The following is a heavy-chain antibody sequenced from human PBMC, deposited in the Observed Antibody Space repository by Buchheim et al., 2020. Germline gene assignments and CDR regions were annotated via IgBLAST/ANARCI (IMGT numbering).Heavy chain of an antibody. J-gene: IGHJ6*02. Sequence: EVQLVESGGGLVQPGGSLRLSCAASGFTFSSYSMNWVRQAPGKGLEWVSYISSSSSTIYYADSVKGRFTISRDNAKNSLYLQMNSLRAEDTAVYYCARDYTAMAPYDYYYYGMDVWGQGTT. V-gene: IGHV3-48*01. CDR1: GFTFSSYS. D-gene: IGHD5-18*01. CDR3: ARDYTAMAPYDYYYYGMDV. CDR2: ISSSSSTI.